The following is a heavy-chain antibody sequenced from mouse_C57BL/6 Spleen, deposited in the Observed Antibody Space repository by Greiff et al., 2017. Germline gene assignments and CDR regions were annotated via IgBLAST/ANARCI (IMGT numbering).Heavy chain of an antibody. J-gene: IGHJ2*01. CDR1: GYTFTSYW. CDR3: AKTAYCSNYFDY. D-gene: IGHD2-5*01. Sequence: QVQLQQPGAELVRPGSSVKLSCKASGYTFTSYWMDWVKQRPGQGLEWIGNIYPSDSETHYNQKFKDKATLTVDKSSSTAYMQLSRLTSEDSAVYYCAKTAYCSNYFDYWGQGTTLTVSS. V-gene: IGHV1-61*01. CDR2: IYPSDSET.